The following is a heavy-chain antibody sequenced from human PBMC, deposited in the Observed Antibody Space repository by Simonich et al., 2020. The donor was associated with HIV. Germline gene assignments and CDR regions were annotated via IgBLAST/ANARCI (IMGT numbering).Heavy chain of an antibody. CDR3: ASPYGINSPDAFAI. D-gene: IGHD4-17*01. V-gene: IGHV1-2*06. CDR2: IDPKNGGT. J-gene: IGHJ3*02. CDR1: GYTFTGYY. Sequence: QVQLVQSGAEVENPGASVKVSCKASGYTFTGYYMHWVRQAPGQGLEWMGRIDPKNGGTNSAQRFRGRVTMTRDTSISTAYMELSSLRSDDTAIYYCASPYGINSPDAFAIWGQGTLVTVSS.